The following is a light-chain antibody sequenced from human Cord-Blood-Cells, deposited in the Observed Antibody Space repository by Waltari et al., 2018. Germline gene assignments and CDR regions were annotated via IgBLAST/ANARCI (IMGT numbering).Light chain of an antibody. V-gene: IGLV2-14*03. CDR3: SSYTSSSTLRV. CDR1: ISDVGGYNY. J-gene: IGLJ3*02. Sequence: QSALTQPASVSGSPGQSITIPCTGTISDVGGYNYVSWYQQHPGKAPKLMIYDVSNRPSGVSNRFSGSKSGNTASLTISGLQAEDEADYYCSSYTSSSTLRVFGGGTKLTVL. CDR2: DVS.